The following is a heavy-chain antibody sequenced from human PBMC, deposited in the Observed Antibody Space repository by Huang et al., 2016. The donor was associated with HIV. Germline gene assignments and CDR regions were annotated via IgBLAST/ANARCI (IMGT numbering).Heavy chain of an antibody. D-gene: IGHD6-6*01. J-gene: IGHJ4*02. CDR3: ARRFSSSSGYFDY. CDR1: GYSFSSYW. CDR2: ILPEDSDT. Sequence: VQLVQSGAEVKKPGESLKISCKGSGYSFSSYWIAWVRQMPGKGLEWMGIILPEDSDTTYSPSFEGQVTISADKSIGTAYLQWSSLKASDTAMYYCARRFSSSSGYFDYWGQGSRVTVSS. V-gene: IGHV5-51*01.